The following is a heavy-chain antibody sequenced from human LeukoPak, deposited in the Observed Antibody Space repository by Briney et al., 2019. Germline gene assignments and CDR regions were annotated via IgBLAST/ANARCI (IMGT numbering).Heavy chain of an antibody. CDR2: ISGSGGST. Sequence: PGGSLRLSCAASGFTLSSYAMSWVRQAPGKGLEWVSAISGSGGSTYYADSVKGRFTISRDNSKNTLYLQMNSLRAEDTAVYHCAKALKSLAAGGYWGQGTLVTVSS. V-gene: IGHV3-23*01. CDR1: GFTLSSYA. J-gene: IGHJ4*02. CDR3: AKALKSLAAGGY. D-gene: IGHD6-13*01.